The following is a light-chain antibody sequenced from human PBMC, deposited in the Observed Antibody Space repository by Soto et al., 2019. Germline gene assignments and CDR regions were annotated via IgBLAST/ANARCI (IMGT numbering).Light chain of an antibody. CDR2: EVT. Sequence: QSVLTQPPSASGSPGQSVTISRTGTSSDVGGYNYVSWYQQQPGKAPKLIIYEVTKRPSGVPARFSGSKSGNTASLTVSGLQAEDEADYYCSSYAGSNIFYVFGTGTKVTGL. CDR3: SSYAGSNIFYV. J-gene: IGLJ1*01. V-gene: IGLV2-8*01. CDR1: SSDVGGYNY.